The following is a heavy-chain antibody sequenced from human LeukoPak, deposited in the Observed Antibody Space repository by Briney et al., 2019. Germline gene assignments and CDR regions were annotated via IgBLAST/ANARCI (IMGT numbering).Heavy chain of an antibody. Sequence: SETLSLTCIVSGDSISTSSYFWGWLRQPPGKGLEWIGEIYHSGSTNYNPSLKSRVTISVDKSKNQFSLKLSSVTAADTAVYYCARVGKYSSGWTASDQWGQGTLVTVSS. CDR3: ARVGKYSSGWTASDQ. CDR2: IYHSGST. J-gene: IGHJ4*02. CDR1: GDSISTSSYF. D-gene: IGHD6-19*01. V-gene: IGHV4-39*07.